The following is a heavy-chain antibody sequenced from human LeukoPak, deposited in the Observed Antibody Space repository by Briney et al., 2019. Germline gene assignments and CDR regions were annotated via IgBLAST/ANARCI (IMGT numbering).Heavy chain of an antibody. D-gene: IGHD4-23*01. CDR1: GYTFTGYY. CDR2: INPNSGGT. CDR3: ARTYGGNSRLGYYYYMDV. V-gene: IGHV1-2*02. Sequence: ASVKVSCKASGYTFTGYYMHWVRQAPGQGLEWMGWINPNSGGTNYAQKFQGRVTMTRDTSISTAYMELSRLRSDDTAVYYCARTYGGNSRLGYYYYMDVWGKGTTVTVSS. J-gene: IGHJ6*03.